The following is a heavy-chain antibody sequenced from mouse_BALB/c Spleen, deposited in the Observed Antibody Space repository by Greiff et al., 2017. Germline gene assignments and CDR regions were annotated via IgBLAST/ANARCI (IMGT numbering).Heavy chain of an antibody. CDR2: ISSGSSTI. CDR1: GFTFSSFG. Sequence: EVKLVESGGGLVQPGGSRKLSCAASGFTFSSFGMHWVRQAPEKGLEWVAYISSGSSTIYYADTVKGRFTISRDNPKNTLFLQMTSLRSEDTAMYYCARWTGTLYYAMDYWGQGTSVTVSS. D-gene: IGHD4-1*01. V-gene: IGHV5-17*02. J-gene: IGHJ4*01. CDR3: ARWTGTLYYAMDY.